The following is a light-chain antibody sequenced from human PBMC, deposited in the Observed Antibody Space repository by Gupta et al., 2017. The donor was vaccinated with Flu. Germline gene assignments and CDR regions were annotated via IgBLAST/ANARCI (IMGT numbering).Light chain of an antibody. CDR2: EVS. CDR1: SSDIGNYNR. CDR3: SSYTSSSTYV. Sequence: QSALTQPPSVSGSPGQSVTISCTGTSSDIGNYNRVSWYQQSPDTAPKLMIYEVSNRPPGVPGRFSGSKSANTASLTISGLQAEDEADYYCSSYTSSSTYVFGTGTKVTVL. J-gene: IGLJ1*01. V-gene: IGLV2-18*02.